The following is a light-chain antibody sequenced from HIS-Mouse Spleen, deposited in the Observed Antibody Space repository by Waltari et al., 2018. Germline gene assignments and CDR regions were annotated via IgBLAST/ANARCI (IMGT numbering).Light chain of an antibody. CDR1: SSDVGRYNL. J-gene: IGLJ3*02. CDR2: EGS. CDR3: CSYAGSSTWV. V-gene: IGLV2-23*01. Sequence: QSALTQPASVSGSPGQSITTSCTATSSDVGRYNLVAWYQQHPGKAPKLMIYEGSKRPSGVSNRFSGSKSGNTASLTISGLQAEDEADYYCCSYAGSSTWVFGGGTKLTVL.